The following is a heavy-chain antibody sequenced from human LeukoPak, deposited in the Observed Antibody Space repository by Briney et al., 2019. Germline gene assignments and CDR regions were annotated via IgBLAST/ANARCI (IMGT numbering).Heavy chain of an antibody. V-gene: IGHV1-2*02. CDR2: INPNSGGT. J-gene: IGHJ4*02. CDR1: GYTFTGYY. Sequence: ASVKVSCKASGYTFTGYYMHWVRQAPGQGLEWMGWINPNSGGTNYAQKFQGRVTMTRDTSISTAYMELSRLRSDDTAVYYCVRDLGRFVATLSLGYYFDYWGQGTLVTVSS. CDR3: VRDLGRFVATLSLGYYFDY. D-gene: IGHD5-12*01.